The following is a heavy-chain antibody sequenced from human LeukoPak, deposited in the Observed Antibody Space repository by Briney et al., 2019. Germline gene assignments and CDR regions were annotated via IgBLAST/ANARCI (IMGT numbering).Heavy chain of an antibody. Sequence: SETLSLTCIVSGGSISGSFWSWIRQPPGKGLEWIGYIYYSGSTNYNPSLKSRVTISVDTSKNQFSLKLSSVTAADTAVYYCASTGYSSSYWGQGTLVTVSS. V-gene: IGHV4-59*08. CDR3: ASTGYSSSY. CDR1: GGSISGSF. CDR2: IYYSGST. J-gene: IGHJ4*02. D-gene: IGHD6-13*01.